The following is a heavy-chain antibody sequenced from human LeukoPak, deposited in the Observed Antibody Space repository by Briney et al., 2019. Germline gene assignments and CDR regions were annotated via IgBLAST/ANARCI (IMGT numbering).Heavy chain of an antibody. CDR1: GASIIGGSFF. CDR2: VHPTGST. V-gene: IGHV4-61*02. J-gene: IGHJ4*02. CDR3: VRGASVFDY. Sequence: PSETLSLTCTVSGASIIGGSFFWSWIRQPAGRAPEWIGRVHPTGSTNYNPSLSNRVIVSLDTANNQFSLRLMSVTAADSAVYYCVRGASVFDYWGQGAPVTVSS.